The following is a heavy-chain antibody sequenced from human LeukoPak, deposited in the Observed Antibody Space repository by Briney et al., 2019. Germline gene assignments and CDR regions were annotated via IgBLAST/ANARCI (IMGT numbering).Heavy chain of an antibody. J-gene: IGHJ3*02. Sequence: PLETLSLTCTVSGGSISNYYWSWIRQPPGKGLEWIGYIYYSGSTNYNPSLKSRVIILVGTSKNQFSLNLSSVTAADTAFYYCARVRCSSASCAAKDAFDIWGQGTMVTVSS. V-gene: IGHV4-59*01. CDR3: ARVRCSSASCAAKDAFDI. CDR1: GGSISNYY. D-gene: IGHD2-2*01. CDR2: IYYSGST.